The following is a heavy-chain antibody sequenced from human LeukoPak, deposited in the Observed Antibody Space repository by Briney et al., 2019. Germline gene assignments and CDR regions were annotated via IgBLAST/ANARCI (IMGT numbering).Heavy chain of an antibody. J-gene: IGHJ4*02. CDR1: GFTFSSYA. V-gene: IGHV3-23*01. CDR2: ISGSGGST. D-gene: IGHD3-9*01. CDR3: AKDMRFDWTPYYFDY. Sequence: GGSLRLSCAASGFTFSSYAMSWVRQAPGKGLEWVSAISGSGGSTYYADSVKGRFTISRDNSKDTLYLQMNSLRAEDTAVYYCAKDMRFDWTPYYFDYWGQGTLVTVSS.